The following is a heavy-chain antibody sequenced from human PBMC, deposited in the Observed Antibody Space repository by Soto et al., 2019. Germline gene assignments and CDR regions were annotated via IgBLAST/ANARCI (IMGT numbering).Heavy chain of an antibody. J-gene: IGHJ4*02. Sequence: SETLSLTCTVSGGSISSGGYYWSWIRQHPGKGLEWIGYIYYSGSTYYNPSLKSRVTISVDTSKNQFSLKLSSVTAAGTAVYYCARLPFDHSSSLDYWGQGTLVTVSS. D-gene: IGHD6-6*01. CDR2: IYYSGST. CDR3: ARLPFDHSSSLDY. CDR1: GGSISSGGYY. V-gene: IGHV4-31*03.